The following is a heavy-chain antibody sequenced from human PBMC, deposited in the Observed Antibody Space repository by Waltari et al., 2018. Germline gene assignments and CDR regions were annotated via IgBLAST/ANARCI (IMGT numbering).Heavy chain of an antibody. CDR1: GGSISSYY. J-gene: IGHJ6*03. CDR3: ASTAGDVYYYYYMDV. D-gene: IGHD3-10*01. CDR2: IYYSGST. V-gene: IGHV4-59*01. Sequence: QVQLQESGPGLVKPSETLSLTCTVSGGSISSYYWSWIRQPPGKGLEWIGYIYYSGSTNYTPSLKSRVTIAVDTSKNQFSLKLSSVTAADTAVYYCASTAGDVYYYYYMDVWGKGTTVTVSS.